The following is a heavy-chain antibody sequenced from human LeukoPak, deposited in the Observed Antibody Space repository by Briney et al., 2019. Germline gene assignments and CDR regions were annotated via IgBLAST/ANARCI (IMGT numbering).Heavy chain of an antibody. CDR3: AKDLGYCSSTSCYKRDY. Sequence: GGSLRLSCAASGFTFSSYAMSWVRQAPGKGLEWVSVISGSGGSTYYADSVKGRFTISRDNSKNTLYLQMNSLRAEDTAVYYCAKDLGYCSSTSCYKRDYWGQGTLVTVSS. CDR2: ISGSGGST. V-gene: IGHV3-23*01. D-gene: IGHD2-2*02. J-gene: IGHJ4*02. CDR1: GFTFSSYA.